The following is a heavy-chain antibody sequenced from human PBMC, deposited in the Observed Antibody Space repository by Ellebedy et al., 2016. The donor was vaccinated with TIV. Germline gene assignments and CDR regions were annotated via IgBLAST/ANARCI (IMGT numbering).Heavy chain of an antibody. D-gene: IGHD5-18*01. J-gene: IGHJ6*02. CDR2: IWFDGSNK. CDR3: ARDPPRGDTYGYHGMDV. Sequence: GESLKISCAASGFSFSSYGMHWVRQAPGKGLEWVAVIWFDGSNKYYADSVKGRFTISRDNSKNTLYLHMTSLRAEDTAVYYCARDPPRGDTYGYHGMDVWGQGTTVTVSS. V-gene: IGHV3-33*01. CDR1: GFSFSSYG.